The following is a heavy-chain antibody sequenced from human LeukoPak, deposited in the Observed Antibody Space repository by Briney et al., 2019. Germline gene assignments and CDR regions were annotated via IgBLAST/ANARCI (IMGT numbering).Heavy chain of an antibody. Sequence: ETLSLTCTVSGGSISSYYWSWVRQAPGKGLEWVSAISGSGGSTYYADSVKGRFTISRDNSKNTLYLQMNSLRAEDTAVYYCAKGCSYYDFWSGYSAHYGMDVWGQGTTVTVSS. CDR2: ISGSGGST. V-gene: IGHV3-23*01. D-gene: IGHD3-3*01. CDR3: AKGCSYYDFWSGYSAHYGMDV. CDR1: GGSISSYY. J-gene: IGHJ6*02.